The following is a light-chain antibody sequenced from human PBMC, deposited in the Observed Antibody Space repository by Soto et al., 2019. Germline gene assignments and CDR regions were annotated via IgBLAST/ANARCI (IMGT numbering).Light chain of an antibody. V-gene: IGKV1-5*01. CDR1: QSVSGW. J-gene: IGKJ1*01. CDR3: QQYETCSGT. CDR2: DAS. Sequence: DIQITQSPSTLSASVGDTVTVTCRASQSVSGWLAWYPQTPGEAPKLLIYDASALQRGVPSMFSGSGSGTKFTLTSARLQPDDFATYYCQQYETCSGTFGPGTKVDIK.